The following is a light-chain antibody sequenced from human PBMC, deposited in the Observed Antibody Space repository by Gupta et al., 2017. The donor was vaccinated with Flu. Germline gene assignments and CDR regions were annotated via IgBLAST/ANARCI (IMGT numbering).Light chain of an antibody. CDR3: SSYTSTNPFYV. Sequence: QSALTQPASVSGAPGQSITISCTGTSSHVGRSDSVSWYQQHPGKAPKLIIYDVSNRPSGVSSRFSGSKSGNTASLTISGLEAEDETDYYCSSYTSTNPFYVFGPGTKVTVL. CDR1: SSHVGRSDS. J-gene: IGLJ1*01. V-gene: IGLV2-14*01. CDR2: DVS.